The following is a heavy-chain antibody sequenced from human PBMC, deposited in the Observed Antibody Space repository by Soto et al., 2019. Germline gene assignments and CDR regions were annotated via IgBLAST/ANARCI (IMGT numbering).Heavy chain of an antibody. CDR1: GFTFSSYG. V-gene: IGHV3-30*18. J-gene: IGHJ4*02. Sequence: QVQLVESGGGVVQPGRSLRLSCAASGFTFSSYGMHWVRQAPGKGLEWVAVISYDGSNKYYADSVKGRFTISRDNSKNTLYLQMNSLRAEDPAVYYCAKAINFDYGGQGTLVTVSS. CDR3: AKAINFDY. CDR2: ISYDGSNK.